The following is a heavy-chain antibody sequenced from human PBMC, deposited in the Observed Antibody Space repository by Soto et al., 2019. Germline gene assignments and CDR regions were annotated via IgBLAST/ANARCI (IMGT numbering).Heavy chain of an antibody. J-gene: IGHJ5*02. CDR2: IYYSGST. D-gene: IGHD3-16*02. CDR1: GGSISSGGYY. Sequence: PSETLSLTCTVSGGSISSGGYYLSWIRQHPGKGLEWIGYIYYSGSTYYNPSLKSRVTISVDTSKNQFSLKLSSVTAADTAVYYCARARTTYDYVWGSYRPYNWFDPWGQGTLVTVSS. CDR3: ARARTTYDYVWGSYRPYNWFDP. V-gene: IGHV4-31*03.